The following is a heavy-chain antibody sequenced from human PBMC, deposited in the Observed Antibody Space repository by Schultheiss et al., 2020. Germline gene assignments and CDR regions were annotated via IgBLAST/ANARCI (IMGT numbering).Heavy chain of an antibody. Sequence: SETLSLTCTVSGGSTNNYYWSWIRQPPGKGLEWIGYIYYSGSTYYNPSLKSRVTISVDTSKNQFSLKLSSVTAADTAVYYCARDGSMAGTGFDYWGQGTPVTVSS. CDR3: ARDGSMAGTGFDY. J-gene: IGHJ4*02. CDR1: GGSTNNYY. CDR2: IYYSGST. D-gene: IGHD6-19*01. V-gene: IGHV4-59*01.